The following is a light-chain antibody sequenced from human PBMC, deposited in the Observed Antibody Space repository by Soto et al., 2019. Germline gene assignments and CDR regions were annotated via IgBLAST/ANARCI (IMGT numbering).Light chain of an antibody. CDR1: QSVSSN. CDR2: GAS. CDR3: QQSNNWPLT. Sequence: EIVLTQSPGTLSLSPGERATLSSRASQSVSSNLAWYQQKPGQAPRLLIYGASTRATGIPARFSGSESGTEGTITISSLQSEDGSVYYCQQSNNWPLTFGGGTKVDIK. V-gene: IGKV3-15*01. J-gene: IGKJ4*01.